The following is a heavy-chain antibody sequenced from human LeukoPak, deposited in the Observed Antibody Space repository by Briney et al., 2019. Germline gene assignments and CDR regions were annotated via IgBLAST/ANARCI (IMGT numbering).Heavy chain of an antibody. D-gene: IGHD3-16*01. J-gene: IGHJ6*03. V-gene: IGHV4-34*01. CDR2: INHSGST. Sequence: ASETLSLTCAVYGGSFSGRYWTWIRQPPGKGLEWIGEINHSGSTNYNPSLKSRVTISVDTSKNQFSLKVSSVTAADTAVYYCARVKDPGGYYYFTTWTSGAKGTRSPSP. CDR1: GGSFSGRY. CDR3: ARVKDPGGYYYFTTWTS.